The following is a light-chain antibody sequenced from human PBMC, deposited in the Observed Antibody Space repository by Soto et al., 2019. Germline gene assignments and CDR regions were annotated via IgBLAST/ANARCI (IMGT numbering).Light chain of an antibody. J-gene: IGLJ1*01. CDR3: SSYTSSSTLSV. CDR1: SSDVGGYNH. V-gene: IGLV2-14*01. Sequence: SVLTQPASVSGSPGQSITISCTGTSSDVGGYNHVSWYQQHPGKAPKLVIYEVSNRPSGVSNRFSGSKSGNTASLTISGLQAEDEADYYCSSYTSSSTLSVFGTGTKVTVL. CDR2: EVS.